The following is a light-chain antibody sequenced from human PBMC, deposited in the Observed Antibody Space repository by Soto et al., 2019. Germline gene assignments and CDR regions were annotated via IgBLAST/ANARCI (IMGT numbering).Light chain of an antibody. V-gene: IGLV1-40*01. CDR2: GNN. Sequence: QSVLTQPPSVSGAPGQRVTISCTGSSSNIGAGYDVHWYQQVPGTAPKVLIYGNNNRPSGVPDRFSGSQSGTSASLAITGLQAEDEADYYCQSYDSSLSGYVFGTGTKVTVL. CDR3: QSYDSSLSGYV. J-gene: IGLJ1*01. CDR1: SSNIGAGYD.